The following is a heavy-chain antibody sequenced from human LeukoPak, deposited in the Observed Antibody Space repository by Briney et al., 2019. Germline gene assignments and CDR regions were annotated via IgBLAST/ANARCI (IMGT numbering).Heavy chain of an antibody. CDR2: IYHSGST. Sequence: SETLSLTCTVSGGSISSHYWSWIRQPPGKGLEWIGYIYHSGSTNYNPSLKSRVTISVDTSKNQFSLKQSSVTAADTAVYYCARENTPMLRGVYFDYWGQGTLVTVSS. J-gene: IGHJ4*02. CDR3: ARENTPMLRGVYFDY. D-gene: IGHD5-18*01. V-gene: IGHV4-59*11. CDR1: GGSISSHY.